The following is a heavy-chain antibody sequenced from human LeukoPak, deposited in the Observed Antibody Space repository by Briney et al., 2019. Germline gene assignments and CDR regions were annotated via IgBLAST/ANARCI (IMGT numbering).Heavy chain of an antibody. CDR2: IDPSTTRI. CDR3: VRGGTYCDSSCKGADY. D-gene: IGHD2/OR15-2a*01. J-gene: IGHJ4*02. Sequence: PGGSLRLSWAASGFTFSSYSMNWVRQAPGKGLEWVSAIDPSTTRIYYAASVRGRFTISRDNAKNSLDLQMDSLRVEGTAVYYCVRGGTYCDSSCKGADYWGQGTLVAVSS. CDR1: GFTFSSYS. V-gene: IGHV3-21*01.